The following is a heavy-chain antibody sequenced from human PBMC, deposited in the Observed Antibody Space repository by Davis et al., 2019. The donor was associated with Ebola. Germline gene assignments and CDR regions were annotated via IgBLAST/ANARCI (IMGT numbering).Heavy chain of an antibody. V-gene: IGHV1-18*01. CDR1: GYTFTSYG. D-gene: IGHD1-26*01. J-gene: IGHJ5*02. CDR3: ARVRWELLNWFDP. CDR2: ISAYNGNT. Sequence: ASVKVSCKASGYTFTSYGISWVRQAPGQGLEWMGWISAYNGNTNYAQNLQGRVTMTTDTSTSTAYMELSSLGSEDTAVYYCARVRWELLNWFDPWGQGTLVTVSS.